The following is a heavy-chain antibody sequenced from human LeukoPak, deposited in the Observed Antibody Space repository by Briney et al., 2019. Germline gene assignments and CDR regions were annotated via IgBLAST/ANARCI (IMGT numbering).Heavy chain of an antibody. V-gene: IGHV4-39*01. J-gene: IGHJ4*02. D-gene: IGHD3-22*01. CDR1: GGSISSSSYY. Sequence: SETLSLTCTVSGGSISSSSYYWGWVRQPPGKGLEWIGSIYYSGQTYYNPPLKSRVTISLDTSKNQYSLRLSYVTAADTAVYYCARLFYDSSSYYFYYFDYWGQGTLVTVSS. CDR3: ARLFYDSSSYYFYYFDY. CDR2: IYYSGQT.